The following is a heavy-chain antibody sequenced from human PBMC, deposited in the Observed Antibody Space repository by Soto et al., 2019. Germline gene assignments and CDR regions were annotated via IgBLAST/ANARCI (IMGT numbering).Heavy chain of an antibody. J-gene: IGHJ6*02. D-gene: IGHD5-12*01. CDR3: ARDAYSGYDFRPDYYYGMDV. CDR2: ISAYNGNT. V-gene: IGHV1-18*01. CDR1: GYTFTSYG. Sequence: GASVKVSCKASGYTFTSYGISWVRQAPGQGLEWMGWISAYNGNTNYAQKLQGRVTMTTDTSTSTAYMELRSLRSDDTAVYYCARDAYSGYDFRPDYYYGMDVWGQGTTVTVS.